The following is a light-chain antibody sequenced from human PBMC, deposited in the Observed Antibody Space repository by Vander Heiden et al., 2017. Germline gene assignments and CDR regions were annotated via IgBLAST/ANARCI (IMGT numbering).Light chain of an antibody. Sequence: QSALTQPASVSGSPGQSITISCTGTSNDVGGYDYVSWYQQHPGKAPKLMIYDVSDRPSGVSNRFSGSKSGNTASLTISGLQAEDEAHYYCWSYTSSSTLVFGGGTKLTVL. CDR1: SNDVGGYDY. CDR2: DVS. J-gene: IGLJ2*01. CDR3: WSYTSSSTLV. V-gene: IGLV2-14*01.